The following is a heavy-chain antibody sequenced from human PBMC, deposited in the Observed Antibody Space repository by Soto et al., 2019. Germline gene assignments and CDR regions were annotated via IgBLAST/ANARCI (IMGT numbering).Heavy chain of an antibody. CDR2: IYYSGST. J-gene: IGHJ3*02. CDR3: ARGPPGSGAFDI. CDR1: GGSISSYY. Sequence: PSETLSLTCTVSGGSISSYYWSWIRQPPGKGLEWIGYIYYSGSTNYNPSLKSRVTISVDTSKNQFSLKLSSVTAADTAVYYCARGPPGSGAFDIWGQGTMVTVS. V-gene: IGHV4-59*01.